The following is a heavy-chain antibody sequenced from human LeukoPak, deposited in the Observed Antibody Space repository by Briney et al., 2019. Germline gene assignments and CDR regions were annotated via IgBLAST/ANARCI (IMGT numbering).Heavy chain of an antibody. CDR2: IGAYNGNT. CDR1: GYTFTSYG. J-gene: IGHJ4*02. D-gene: IGHD6-19*01. CDR3: ARDVPSIAVAATGELDY. V-gene: IGHV1-18*01. Sequence: GASVKVSCKASGYTFTSYGISWVRQAPGQGLEWMGWIGAYNGNTNYAQKLQGRVTMTTDTSTSTAYMELRSLRSDDTAVYYCARDVPSIAVAATGELDYWGQGTLVTVSS.